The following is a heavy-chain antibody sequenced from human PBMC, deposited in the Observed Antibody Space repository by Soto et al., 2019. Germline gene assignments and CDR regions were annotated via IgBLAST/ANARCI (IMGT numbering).Heavy chain of an antibody. CDR1: GFTFSSYS. CDR3: ARDAGGERGYSYGREVNYYGMDV. J-gene: IGHJ6*02. Sequence: PGGSLRLSCAASGFTFSSYSMNWVRQAPGKGLEWVSSISSSSSSYIYYADSVKGRFTISRDNAKNSLYLQMNSLRAEDTAVYYCARDAGGERGYSYGREVNYYGMDVWGQGTTVTVSS. D-gene: IGHD5-18*01. CDR2: ISSSSSSYI. V-gene: IGHV3-21*01.